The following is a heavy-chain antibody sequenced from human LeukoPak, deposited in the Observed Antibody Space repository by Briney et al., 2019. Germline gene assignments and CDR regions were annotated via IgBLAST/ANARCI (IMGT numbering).Heavy chain of an antibody. D-gene: IGHD3-22*01. Sequence: SVKVSCKASGFTFTSSAMQWVRQARGQRPEWIGWIVVGSGNTNYAQKFQERVTITRDMSTSTAYMELSSLRSEDTAVYYCAAVPYYYDPYLYYFDYWGQGTLVTVSS. CDR3: AAVPYYYDPYLYYFDY. CDR2: IVVGSGNT. J-gene: IGHJ4*02. CDR1: GFTFTSSA. V-gene: IGHV1-58*02.